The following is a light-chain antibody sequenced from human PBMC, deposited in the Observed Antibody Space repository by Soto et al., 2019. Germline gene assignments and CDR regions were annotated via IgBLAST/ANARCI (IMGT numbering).Light chain of an antibody. CDR3: QTWGTDSWV. Sequence: QPVLTQSPSASASLGASVKLTCTLSRGHSSYAIAWHQQRPEKGPRYLMKLNSDGRNTKGDGIPDRFSGSSSGAERSLTISSLQSEDEADYYCQTWGTDSWVFGAGTKLTVL. CDR2: LNSDGRN. J-gene: IGLJ3*02. V-gene: IGLV4-69*02. CDR1: RGHSSYA.